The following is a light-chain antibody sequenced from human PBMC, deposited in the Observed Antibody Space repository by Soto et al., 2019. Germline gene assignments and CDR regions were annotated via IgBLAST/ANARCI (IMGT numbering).Light chain of an antibody. CDR2: GAS. V-gene: IGKV3-15*01. CDR3: QQYNNWPPVT. CDR1: QSVSSN. Sequence: EIVMTQSPATLSVSPGERATLSCRASQSVSSNLAWYQQKPGQAPRLLIYGASTRATGIPARFSGSGSGTACTLTVSRLQSEDFAVYHCQQYNNWPPVTLGQGTKVEIK. J-gene: IGKJ1*01.